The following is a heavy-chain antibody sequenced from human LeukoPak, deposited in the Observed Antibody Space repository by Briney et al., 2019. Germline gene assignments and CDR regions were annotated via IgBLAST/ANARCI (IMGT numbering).Heavy chain of an antibody. J-gene: IGHJ4*02. CDR2: ISAYNGNT. CDR1: GYTFTSYG. D-gene: IGHD5-12*01. V-gene: IGHV1-18*01. CDR3: ARDFWGYGVVGDFDY. Sequence: ASVKVSCKASGYTFTSYGISWVRQAPGQGLEWMGWISAYNGNTNYAQKLQGRVTMTTDTSTSTAYMELRSLRSDDTAVYYCARDFWGYGVVGDFDYWGQGTLVTVSS.